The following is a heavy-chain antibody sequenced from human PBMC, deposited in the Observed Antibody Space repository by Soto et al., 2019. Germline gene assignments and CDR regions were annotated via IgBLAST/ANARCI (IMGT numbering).Heavy chain of an antibody. Sequence: QVQLVQSGAEVKKPGASVKVSCKASGYTFTSYDVNWVRQATGQGLEWMGWMNPNSGNTGYAQKYKGRVTTTRNTSISTAYMELSGLRSEDTAVYYCARELTMIVENWGQGTLVAVSS. CDR1: GYTFTSYD. D-gene: IGHD3-22*01. J-gene: IGHJ4*02. CDR3: ARELTMIVEN. CDR2: MNPNSGNT. V-gene: IGHV1-8*01.